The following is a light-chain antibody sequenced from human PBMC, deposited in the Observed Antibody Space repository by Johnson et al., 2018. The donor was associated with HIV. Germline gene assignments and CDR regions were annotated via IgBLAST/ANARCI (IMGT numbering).Light chain of an antibody. J-gene: IGLJ1*01. CDR2: DNN. V-gene: IGLV1-51*01. CDR3: GTWDSSLSAYV. CDR1: SSNIGNNY. Sequence: QSVLTQPPSVSAAPGQKVTISCSGSSSNIGNNYVAWYQHLPGTAPKLLIYDNNKRPSGIPDRFSGSKFGTSATLGITGLQTGDEADYYCGTWDSSLSAYVFGTGTKVTVL.